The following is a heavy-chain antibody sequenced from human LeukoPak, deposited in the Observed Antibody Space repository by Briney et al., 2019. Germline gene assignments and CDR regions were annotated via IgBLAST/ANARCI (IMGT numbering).Heavy chain of an antibody. CDR1: GFSFNSYG. CDR2: IRYEGSKK. V-gene: IGHV3-30*02. J-gene: IGHJ6*03. Sequence: AGGSLRLSCAASGFSFNSYGMHWVRQAPGKGLEWVAFIRYEGSKKYYADSVKGRFTISRDNSKNTLYLQMNSLRAEDTALYYCAKDKQWLDYYYYYMDVWGEGTTVTVSS. CDR3: AKDKQWLDYYYYYMDV. D-gene: IGHD6-19*01.